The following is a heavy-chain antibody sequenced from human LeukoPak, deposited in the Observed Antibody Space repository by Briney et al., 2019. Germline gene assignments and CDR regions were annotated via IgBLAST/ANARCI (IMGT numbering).Heavy chain of an antibody. CDR2: INPNSGGT. Sequence: ASVKVSCKASGYTFTGYYMHWVRQAPGQGLEWMGWINPNSGGTNYAQKLQGRVTMTTDTSTSTAYMELRSLRSDDTAVYYCARSDCSSTSCYAGGEYFQHWGQGTLVTVSS. J-gene: IGHJ1*01. V-gene: IGHV1-2*02. CDR3: ARSDCSSTSCYAGGEYFQH. CDR1: GYTFTGYY. D-gene: IGHD2-2*01.